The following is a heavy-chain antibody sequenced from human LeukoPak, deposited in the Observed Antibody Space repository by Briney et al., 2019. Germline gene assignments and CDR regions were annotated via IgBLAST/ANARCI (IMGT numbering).Heavy chain of an antibody. J-gene: IGHJ4*02. CDR2: IYYSGST. D-gene: IGHD5-12*01. CDR1: GGAISSSSYY. CDR3: ARLGAYSGYIDHDY. Sequence: SETLSLTSTGTGGAISSSSYYWGWIRQPPGKGLEWIGSIYYSGSTYYNPSLKSRVTVSVDTSKNQFSLKLSSVTAADTAVYYCARLGAYSGYIDHDYWGQGTLVTVSS. V-gene: IGHV4-39*07.